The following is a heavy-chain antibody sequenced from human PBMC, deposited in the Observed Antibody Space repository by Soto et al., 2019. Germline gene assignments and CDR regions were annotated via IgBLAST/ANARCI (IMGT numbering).Heavy chain of an antibody. CDR2: ISYDGSNK. Sequence: QVQLVESGGGVVQPGRSLRLSCAASGFSFSTYGMHWVRQAPGKGLEWLAVISYDGSNKYYGDSVKGRFTISRDNSEKTLYLQMNRLRPEDTAVYYCAKNRPEYGSGWSHLPSDNWGQGTLVTVSS. J-gene: IGHJ4*02. V-gene: IGHV3-30*18. CDR1: GFSFSTYG. D-gene: IGHD6-19*01. CDR3: AKNRPEYGSGWSHLPSDN.